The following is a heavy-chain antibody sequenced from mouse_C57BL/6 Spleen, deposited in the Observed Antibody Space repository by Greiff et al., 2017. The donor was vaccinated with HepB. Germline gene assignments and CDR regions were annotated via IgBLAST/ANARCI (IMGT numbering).Heavy chain of an antibody. V-gene: IGHV2-2*01. Sequence: VQGVESGPGLVQPSQSLSITCTVSGFSLTSYGVHWVRQSPGKGLEWLGVIWSGGSTDYNAAFISRLSISKDNSKSQVFFKMNSLQADDTAIYYCARPLTWDVGRFAYWGQGTLVTVSA. CDR3: ARPLTWDVGRFAY. CDR1: GFSLTSYG. D-gene: IGHD4-1*01. CDR2: IWSGGST. J-gene: IGHJ3*01.